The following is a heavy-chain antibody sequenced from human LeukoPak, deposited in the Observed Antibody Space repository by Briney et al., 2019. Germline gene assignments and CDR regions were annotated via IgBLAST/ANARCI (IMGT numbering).Heavy chain of an antibody. D-gene: IGHD6-19*01. V-gene: IGHV3-49*03. J-gene: IGHJ4*02. Sequence: PGGSLRLSCTASGFTFGDYAMSWFRQAPGKGLEWVGFIRSKAYGGTTEYAASVKGRFTISRDDSKSIAYLQMNSLKTEDTAVYYCTSSRYSGGWLDYWGQGTLVTVSS. CDR2: IRSKAYGGTT. CDR1: GFTFGDYA. CDR3: TSSRYSGGWLDY.